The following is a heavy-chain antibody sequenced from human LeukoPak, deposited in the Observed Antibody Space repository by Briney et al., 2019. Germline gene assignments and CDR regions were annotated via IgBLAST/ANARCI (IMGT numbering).Heavy chain of an antibody. D-gene: IGHD4-11*01. CDR2: TYYRSKWFS. J-gene: IGHJ4*02. V-gene: IGHV6-1*01. CDR3: ARKGTVTTPFDY. CDR1: GDSVSSHSAA. Sequence: SQTLSLTCAISGDSVSSHSAAWNWIRQSPSRGLEWLGRTYYRSKWFSDYALSVKSRITINADTSKNQFSLQLNSVTPEDTAVYYCARKGTVTTPFDYWGQGILVTVSS.